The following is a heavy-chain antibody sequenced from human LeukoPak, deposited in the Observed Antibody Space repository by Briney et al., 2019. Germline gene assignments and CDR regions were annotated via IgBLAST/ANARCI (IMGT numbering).Heavy chain of an antibody. CDR1: GFPFSDYW. CDR2: INQGGSEK. CDR3: SRSLDY. J-gene: IGHJ4*02. Sequence: PGGSLRLXCAASGFPFSDYWMDWVRQALGKGMEWVANINQGGSEKYYAGSVKGRFTISRDNAKNSLYLQINSLRAEDTAVYYCSRSLDYLGQGALVTVSS. V-gene: IGHV3-7*01.